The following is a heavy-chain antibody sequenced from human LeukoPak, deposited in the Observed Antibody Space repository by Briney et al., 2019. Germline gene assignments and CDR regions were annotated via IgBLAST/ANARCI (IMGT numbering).Heavy chain of an antibody. Sequence: PGGSLRLSCAASGFTFSDYNMNWVRQAPGKGLEWVSYITNGGSTIHHADSVKGRFTISRDNAKNTLYLQKNSLRAENTAVYYCARSIGLTGGGVDVWGQGTTVTVSS. D-gene: IGHD1-14*01. V-gene: IGHV3-11*01. CDR3: ARSIGLTGGGVDV. CDR2: ITNGGSTI. J-gene: IGHJ6*02. CDR1: GFTFSDYN.